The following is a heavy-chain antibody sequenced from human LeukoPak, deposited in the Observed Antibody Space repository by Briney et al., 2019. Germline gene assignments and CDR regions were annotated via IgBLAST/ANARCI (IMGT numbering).Heavy chain of an antibody. V-gene: IGHV1-8*01. D-gene: IGHD3-22*01. CDR1: GYTFTSYD. J-gene: IGHJ4*02. Sequence: ASVKASCKASGYTFTSYDINWVRQATGQGLEWMGWMNPNSGNTGYAQKFQGRVTMTRNTSISTAYMELSSLRSEDTAVYYCARGGYDSSGYLTFFDYWGQGTLVTVSS. CDR3: ARGGYDSSGYLTFFDY. CDR2: MNPNSGNT.